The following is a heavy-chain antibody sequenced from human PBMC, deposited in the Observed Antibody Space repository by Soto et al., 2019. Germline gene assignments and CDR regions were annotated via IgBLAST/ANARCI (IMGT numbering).Heavy chain of an antibody. CDR1: GFTFSSYS. J-gene: IGHJ5*02. V-gene: IGHV3-48*02. Sequence: GGSLRLSCAASGFTFSSYSMNWVRQAPGKGLEWVSYISSSSTIYYADSVKGRFTISRDNAKNSLYLQMNSLRDEDTAVYYCARAREDIVFLNWFDPWGQGTLVTVSS. CDR2: ISSSSTI. D-gene: IGHD2-15*01. CDR3: ARAREDIVFLNWFDP.